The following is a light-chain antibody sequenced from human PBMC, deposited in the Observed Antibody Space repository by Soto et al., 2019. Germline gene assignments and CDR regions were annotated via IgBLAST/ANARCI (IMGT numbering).Light chain of an antibody. V-gene: IGKV1-9*01. CDR1: QGMSSY. CDR3: QQLNSYSGT. J-gene: IGKJ2*01. Sequence: IQLTQSPSSLSASVGDRVTITCRASQGMSSYLAWYQQKPGKAPKLLIYAASTLQSGVPSRFSGSGSGTDFTLTISSLQPEDFATYYCQQLNSYSGTFGQGTKLEIK. CDR2: AAS.